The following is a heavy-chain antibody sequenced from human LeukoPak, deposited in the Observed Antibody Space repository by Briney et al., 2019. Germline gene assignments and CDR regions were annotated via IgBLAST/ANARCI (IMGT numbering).Heavy chain of an antibody. CDR3: ARPTEGSGSNFDY. CDR1: GFTFSSHA. CDR2: ISYDGGNK. J-gene: IGHJ4*02. D-gene: IGHD3-22*01. V-gene: IGHV3-30*04. Sequence: GRSLRLSCAASGFTFSSHAMHWVRQALGKGLEWVAVISYDGGNKYYADSVKGRFTISRDNSKNTLYLQMDSLRAEDTAVYYCARPTEGSGSNFDYWGQGTLVTVSS.